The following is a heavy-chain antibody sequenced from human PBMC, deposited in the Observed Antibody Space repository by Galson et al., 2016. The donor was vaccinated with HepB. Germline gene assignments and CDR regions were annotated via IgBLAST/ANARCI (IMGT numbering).Heavy chain of an antibody. CDR2: ISYDGSKK. CDR3: ANILSGHFHN. D-gene: IGHD3-9*01. J-gene: IGHJ4*02. V-gene: IGHV3-30*04. Sequence: LRLSCAASIFTFSSSTMHWVRQAPDKGLEWVADISYDGSKKNYADSVKGRFTISRDNSKKTLYLQMTSLRPEDTAVYYCANILSGHFHNWGQGIPVTVSS. CDR1: IFTFSSST.